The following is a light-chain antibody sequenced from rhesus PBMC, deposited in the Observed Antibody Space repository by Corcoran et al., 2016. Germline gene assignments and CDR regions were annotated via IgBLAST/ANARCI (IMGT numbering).Light chain of an antibody. Sequence: DIQMTQSPSSLSASVGDTVTITCRASQGISSYLAWYQQKPGKAPKSRIYYASHLESGVPSRFSGSGSGTEFTLTISSLQPEDFASYYCQQYNSAPITFGPGTKLDIK. J-gene: IGKJ3*01. CDR1: QGISSY. CDR3: QQYNSAPIT. V-gene: IGKV1-37*01. CDR2: YAS.